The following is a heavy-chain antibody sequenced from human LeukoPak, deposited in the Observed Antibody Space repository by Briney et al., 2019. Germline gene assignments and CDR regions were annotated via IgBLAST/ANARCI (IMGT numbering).Heavy chain of an antibody. CDR3: ARDDYGDLDV. Sequence: PSETLSLTCTVSGGSISSGSYYWSWIRQPAGKGLEWIGRIYTSGSTNYNPSLKSRVTISVDTSKNQFSLKLTSVTAADTAVYYCARDDYGDLDVWGKGTTVTISS. V-gene: IGHV4-61*02. J-gene: IGHJ6*04. CDR2: IYTSGST. D-gene: IGHD4-17*01. CDR1: GGSISSGSYY.